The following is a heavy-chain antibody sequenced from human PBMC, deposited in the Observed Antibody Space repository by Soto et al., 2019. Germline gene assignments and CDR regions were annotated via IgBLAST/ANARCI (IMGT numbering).Heavy chain of an antibody. D-gene: IGHD2-8*02. CDR3: AKTVTTDGELYWSYYYYYGMDV. Sequence: HPGGSLRLSCAASGFTFSSYAMSWVRQAPGKGLEWVSAISGSGGSTYYADSVKGRFTISRDNSKNTLYLQMNSLRAEDTAIYYCAKTVTTDGELYWSYYYYYGMDVWGQGTTVTVSS. CDR2: ISGSGGST. V-gene: IGHV3-23*01. J-gene: IGHJ6*02. CDR1: GFTFSSYA.